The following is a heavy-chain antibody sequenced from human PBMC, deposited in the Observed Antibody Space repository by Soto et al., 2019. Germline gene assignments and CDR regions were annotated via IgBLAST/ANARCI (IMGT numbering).Heavy chain of an antibody. CDR1: GGTISSRSFH. CDR2: IYYSGST. V-gene: IGHV4-39*01. CDR3: ARRERAAGTDWWFDP. J-gene: IGHJ5*02. Sequence: SETLFVTCTVSGGTISSRSFHWGRIRHPPGKGLEWIGSIYYSGSTYYSPSLKSRVTISVDTSKNQFSLKLSSVTAADTAVYYCARRERAAGTDWWFDPWGQGTLVTVS. D-gene: IGHD6-13*01.